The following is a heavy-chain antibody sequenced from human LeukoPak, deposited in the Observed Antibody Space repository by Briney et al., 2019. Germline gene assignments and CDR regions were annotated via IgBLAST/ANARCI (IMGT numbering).Heavy chain of an antibody. CDR2: INPNSGGT. J-gene: IGHJ6*02. CDR1: GYTFTGYY. D-gene: IGHD3-16*01. V-gene: IGHV1-2*02. Sequence: ASVKVSCKASGYTFTGYYMHWVRQAPGQGLEWMGWINPNSGGTNYAQKFQGRVTTTRDTSISTAYMELSRLRSDDTAVYYCARNMITFGAPYYYYGMDVGGQGTTVTVSS. CDR3: ARNMITFGAPYYYYGMDV.